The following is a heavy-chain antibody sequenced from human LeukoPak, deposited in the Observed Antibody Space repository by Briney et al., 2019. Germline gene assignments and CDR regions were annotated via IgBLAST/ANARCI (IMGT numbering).Heavy chain of an antibody. V-gene: IGHV3-73*01. D-gene: IGHD3-22*01. Sequence: GGLRLSCAASGFTFSGSTMHWVRQASGKGLEWVGRIGSKTNNYATAYGASVRGRFTISRDDSKNTSYLQMSSLKTDDTAVYYCARCSPGDSSNFYAVLQYWGQGTQVTVST. CDR1: GFTFSGST. CDR2: IGSKTNNYAT. CDR3: ARCSPGDSSNFYAVLQY. J-gene: IGHJ4*02.